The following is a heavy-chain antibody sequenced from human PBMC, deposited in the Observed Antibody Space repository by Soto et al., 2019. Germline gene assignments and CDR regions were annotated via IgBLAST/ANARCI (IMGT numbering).Heavy chain of an antibody. CDR1: GYTLTELS. Sequence: GASVKVSCKVSGYTLTELSMHWVRQAPGKGLEWMGGFDPEDGETIYAQKIQGRVTMTEDTSTDTANMELSSLRSEDTAVYYCATSSSGWHDAFDIWGQGTMVTVSS. D-gene: IGHD6-19*01. J-gene: IGHJ3*02. CDR3: ATSSSGWHDAFDI. CDR2: FDPEDGET. V-gene: IGHV1-24*01.